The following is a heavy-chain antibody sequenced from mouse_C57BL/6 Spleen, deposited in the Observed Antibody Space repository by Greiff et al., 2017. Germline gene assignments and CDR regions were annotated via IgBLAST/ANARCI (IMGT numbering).Heavy chain of an antibody. V-gene: IGHV1-82*01. D-gene: IGHD1-1*02. CDR1: GYAFSSSW. Sequence: QVQLQQSGPELVKPGASVKISCKASGYAFSSSWMNWVKQRPGQGLEWIGRIYPGDGDTNYNGKFKGKATLTADKSSSTAYMQLSSLTSDDAAVYYCAGSDGAYYFDYWGQGTTLTVSS. J-gene: IGHJ2*01. CDR3: AGSDGAYYFDY. CDR2: IYPGDGDT.